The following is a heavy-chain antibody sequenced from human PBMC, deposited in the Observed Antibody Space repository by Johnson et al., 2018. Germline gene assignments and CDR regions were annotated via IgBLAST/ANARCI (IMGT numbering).Heavy chain of an antibody. J-gene: IGHJ6*02. Sequence: QVQLVESGGGVVQPGRSLRLSCAASGFTFSSYGMHWVRQAPGKGLEWVAVIWYDGSNKYYADSVKGRFTISRDNSKNTLYLQMNSLRADDTAVYYCARARSGGIQLYFYYYGMDVWDQGATVTVSS. CDR3: ARARSGGIQLYFYYYGMDV. V-gene: IGHV3-33*01. CDR1: GFTFSSYG. CDR2: IWYDGSNK. D-gene: IGHD5-18*01.